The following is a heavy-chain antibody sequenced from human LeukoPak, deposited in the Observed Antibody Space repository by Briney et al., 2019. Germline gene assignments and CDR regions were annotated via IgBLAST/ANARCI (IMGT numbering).Heavy chain of an antibody. V-gene: IGHV3-53*01. CDR3: VAARGVGY. Sequence: ETLSLTCTVSGGSISSYYWSWVRQAPGKGLEWVSVIYSGGSTYYADSVKGRFTISRDNSKNTLYLQMNSLRADDTAVYYCVAARGVGYWGQGTLVTVSS. J-gene: IGHJ4*02. D-gene: IGHD3-10*01. CDR1: GGSISSYY. CDR2: IYSGGST.